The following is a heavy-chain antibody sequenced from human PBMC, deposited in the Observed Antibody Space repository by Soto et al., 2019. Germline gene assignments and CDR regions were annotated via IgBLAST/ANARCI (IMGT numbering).Heavy chain of an antibody. CDR1: GGTFSSYA. CDR3: ARESRYCSGGSCYFLPGIDY. Sequence: QVQLVQSGAEVKKPGSSVKVSCKASGGTFSSYAISWVRQAPGQGLEWMGGIIPIFGTANYAQKFQGRVTITADESTSTADMEVSSLRTEDTAVYYCARESRYCSGGSCYFLPGIDYWGQGTLVTVSS. D-gene: IGHD2-15*01. J-gene: IGHJ4*02. CDR2: IIPIFGTA. V-gene: IGHV1-69*12.